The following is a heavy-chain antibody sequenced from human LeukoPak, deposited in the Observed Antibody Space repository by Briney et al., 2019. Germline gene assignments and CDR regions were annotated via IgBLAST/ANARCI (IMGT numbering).Heavy chain of an antibody. Sequence: ASVQVSCQASGYTFTGYYMHWVRQAPGQRLEWMGWINPNSGGTNYAQKFQGRVTMTRDTSISTAYMELSRLRSDDTAVYYCARDPRNWFDPWGQGTLVTVSS. CDR3: ARDPRNWFDP. V-gene: IGHV1-2*02. CDR2: INPNSGGT. CDR1: GYTFTGYY. J-gene: IGHJ5*02.